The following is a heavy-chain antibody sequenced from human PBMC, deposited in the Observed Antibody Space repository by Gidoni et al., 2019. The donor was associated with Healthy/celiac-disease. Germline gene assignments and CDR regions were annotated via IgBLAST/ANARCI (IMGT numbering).Heavy chain of an antibody. J-gene: IGHJ6*03. D-gene: IGHD3-22*01. V-gene: IGHV3-23*01. Sequence: EVQLLESGGGLVQPGGSLRLSCAASGFTFSSYAIIWVRQAPGKGLEWVSAISGSGGSTYYADSVKGRFTIARDNSKNTLYLQMNSLRAEDTAVYYCAKGMGPYYYDSSGHRVYMDVWGKGTTVTVSS. CDR2: ISGSGGST. CDR3: AKGMGPYYYDSSGHRVYMDV. CDR1: GFTFSSYA.